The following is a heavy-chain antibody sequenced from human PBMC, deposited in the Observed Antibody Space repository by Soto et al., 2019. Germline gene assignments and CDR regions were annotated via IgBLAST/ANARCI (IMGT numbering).Heavy chain of an antibody. CDR2: IHYSGNT. CDR1: GGSISTTTHH. CDR3: AREFESSPSD. D-gene: IGHD6-13*01. V-gene: IGHV4-39*02. J-gene: IGHJ4*02. Sequence: SETQSLTCIVSGGSISTTTHHWAWIRQPPGKGLEWIASIHYSGNTYYTPSLRSRATISLDASRNQFSLKLTSVTAADTAVYYCAREFESSPSDWGQGTLVTVSS.